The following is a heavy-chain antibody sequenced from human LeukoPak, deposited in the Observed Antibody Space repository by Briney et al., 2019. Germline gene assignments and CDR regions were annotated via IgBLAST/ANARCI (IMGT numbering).Heavy chain of an antibody. CDR1: GGTFNIYA. CDR3: ASNSYRYFYWFDP. J-gene: IGHJ5*02. D-gene: IGHD5-18*01. CDR2: IIPIFGTA. Sequence: ASVTVSCKASGGTFNIYAISWVGQAPGQGREWMGGIIPIFGTANYAQKFQGRVTITPDKSTSTAYMELSSLRSEDTAVYYCASNSYRYFYWFDPWGQGTLVTVSS. V-gene: IGHV1-69*06.